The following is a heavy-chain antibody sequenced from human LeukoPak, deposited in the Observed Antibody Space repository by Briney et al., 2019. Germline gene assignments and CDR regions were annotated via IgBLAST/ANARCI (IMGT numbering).Heavy chain of an antibody. J-gene: IGHJ4*02. CDR3: VKDRSGYDYFDF. V-gene: IGHV3-53*05. CDR2: IYDDGRT. CDR1: GLTVSRNY. Sequence: PGGSLRLSCAASGLTVSRNYMSWVRQAPGKGLEWVTVIYDDGRTFYAGSVKGRFTISRDDPKNTLYLQMSSLRAEDTAVYYCVKDRSGYDYFDFWGQGTLVTVSS. D-gene: IGHD5-12*01.